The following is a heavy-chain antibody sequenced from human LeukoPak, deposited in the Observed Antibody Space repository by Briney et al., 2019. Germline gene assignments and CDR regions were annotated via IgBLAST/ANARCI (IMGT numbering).Heavy chain of an antibody. CDR2: IYCSGNT. J-gene: IGHJ4*02. Sequence: SETLSLTCTVSGGSISSSSYYWGWIRQPPGKGLEWIGSIYCSGNTYYNPSLRSRVTISVDTSKNQFSLRLSSVTAADTAVYFCARYPTATVSFDYWGRGTLATVSS. CDR3: ARYPTATVSFDY. D-gene: IGHD4-17*01. V-gene: IGHV4-39*01. CDR1: GGSISSSSYY.